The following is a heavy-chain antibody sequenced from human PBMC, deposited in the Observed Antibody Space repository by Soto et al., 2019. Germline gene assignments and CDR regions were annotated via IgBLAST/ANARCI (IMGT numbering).Heavy chain of an antibody. J-gene: IGHJ4*02. Sequence: QVQLVQSGAEEKKPGASVKVSCKASGYTFTSYAMHWVRQAPGQRLEWMGWINAANGNTKYSQKFQGRVTITRDTSASTAYMELSSLRSEDTAVYYCARSIVVGTALDYWGQGTLVTVSS. CDR2: INAANGNT. CDR3: ARSIVVGTALDY. CDR1: GYTFTSYA. D-gene: IGHD2-21*02. V-gene: IGHV1-3*05.